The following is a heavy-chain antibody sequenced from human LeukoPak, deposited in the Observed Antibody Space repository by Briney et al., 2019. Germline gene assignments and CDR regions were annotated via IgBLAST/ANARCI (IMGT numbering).Heavy chain of an antibody. CDR3: AKMPWGSGYYFLDY. CDR1: GFTFSSYA. V-gene: IGHV3-23*01. D-gene: IGHD5-12*01. Sequence: GGSLRLSCAASGFTFSSYAMNWVRQAPGKGLEWVSYISSTGGSTYYADSVKGRFTISRDNYKNTLFLQVNSLSADDTAVYYCAKMPWGSGYYFLDYWGQGTLVTVSS. J-gene: IGHJ4*02. CDR2: ISSTGGST.